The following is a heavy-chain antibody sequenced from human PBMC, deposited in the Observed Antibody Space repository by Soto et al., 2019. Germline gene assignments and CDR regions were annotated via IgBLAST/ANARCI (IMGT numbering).Heavy chain of an antibody. CDR1: GFTFGSYW. J-gene: IGHJ1*01. V-gene: IGHV3-74*01. Sequence: GGSLRLSCAASGFTFGSYWMHWVRQAPGKGLVWVSRINSDGSSTSYADSVKGRFTISRDNAKNTLYLQMNSLRAEDTAVYYCAFFCVAAAGPRRFDFWGQGSLVPGSA. CDR2: INSDGSST. D-gene: IGHD3-3*01. CDR3: AFFCVAAAGPRRFDF.